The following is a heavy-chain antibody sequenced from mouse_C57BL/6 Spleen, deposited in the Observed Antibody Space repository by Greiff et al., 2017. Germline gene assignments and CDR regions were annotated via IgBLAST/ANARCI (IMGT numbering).Heavy chain of an antibody. CDR1: GYTFTSYW. CDR2: VHPSDSDT. Sequence: VQLQQPGAELVKPGASVKVSCKASGYTFTSYWMHWVKQRPGQGLEWIGRVHPSDSDTNYNQKFKGKARLTVDKSSSTAYMQLSSLTSEDSAVYYCAMGGYGSSYGAYWGQGTLVTVSA. V-gene: IGHV1-74*01. D-gene: IGHD1-1*01. J-gene: IGHJ3*01. CDR3: AMGGYGSSYGAY.